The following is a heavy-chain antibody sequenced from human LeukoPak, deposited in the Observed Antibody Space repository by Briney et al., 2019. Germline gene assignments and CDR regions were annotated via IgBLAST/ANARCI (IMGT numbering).Heavy chain of an antibody. J-gene: IGHJ4*02. V-gene: IGHV3-7*03. Sequence: GGSLRLSCAASGFSFSSYWMSWVRQAPGKGLEWVANIKQDGSDKYYLTSVRGRFTISRDNAKNSLFLQMNSLRVEDTAVYYCARGGGHLDCWGQGTLVTVSS. CDR3: ARGGGHLDC. CDR1: GFSFSSYW. D-gene: IGHD4-23*01. CDR2: IKQDGSDK.